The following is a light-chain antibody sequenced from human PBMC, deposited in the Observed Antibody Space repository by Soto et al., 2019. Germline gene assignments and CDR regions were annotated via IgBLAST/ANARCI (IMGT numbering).Light chain of an antibody. CDR1: SSDVGGYNS. V-gene: IGLV2-14*01. Sequence: QSALTQPASVSGSPGQSITISCTGTSSDVGGYNSVSWYQQHPGKAPKLTIYDVSNRASGVSNRFSGSKSGNTASLTISGLQAEDEADYYCSSYTSSSTVVFGGGTKLTVL. CDR2: DVS. CDR3: SSYTSSSTVV. J-gene: IGLJ2*01.